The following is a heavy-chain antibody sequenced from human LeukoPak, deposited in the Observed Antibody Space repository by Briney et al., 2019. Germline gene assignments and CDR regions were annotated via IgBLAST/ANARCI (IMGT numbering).Heavy chain of an antibody. CDR2: IIPIFGTA. V-gene: IGHV1-69*05. CDR3: ARGHCSSTSCYSPFDY. J-gene: IGHJ4*02. CDR1: GYTFTSYG. Sequence: ASVKVSCKASGYTFTSYGISWVRQAPGQGLEWMGGIIPIFGTANYAQKFQGRVTITTDESTSTAYMELSSLRSEDTAVYYCARGHCSSTSCYSPFDYWGQGTLVTVSS. D-gene: IGHD2-2*01.